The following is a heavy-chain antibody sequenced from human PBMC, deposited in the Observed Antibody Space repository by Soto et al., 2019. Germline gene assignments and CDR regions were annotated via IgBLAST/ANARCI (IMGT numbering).Heavy chain of an antibody. J-gene: IGHJ5*02. V-gene: IGHV1-69*05. CDR2: IIPIFGTT. Sequence: SVKVSCKASGGTFSSYAISWVRQAPGQGLEWMGGIIPIFGTTNYAQKFQGRVTITTDASTSTAYMELRSLRSEDTAVYYCARAWGYSYGFDPWGQGTLVTVSS. CDR3: ARAWGYSYGFDP. CDR1: GGTFSSYA. D-gene: IGHD5-18*01.